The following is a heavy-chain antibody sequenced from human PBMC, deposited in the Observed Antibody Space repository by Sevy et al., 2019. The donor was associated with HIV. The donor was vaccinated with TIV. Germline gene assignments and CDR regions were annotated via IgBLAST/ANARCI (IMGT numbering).Heavy chain of an antibody. Sequence: ASVKVSCKASGYTFTSYDINWVRQATGQGLEWMGWMNPNSGNTGYAQKFQGRVTMTRNTSISTAYMELSSLRSEDTAVYYCARDPYYDSSGYYSAEYFQHWGQGTLVTVSS. V-gene: IGHV1-8*01. CDR3: ARDPYYDSSGYYSAEYFQH. CDR1: GYTFTSYD. D-gene: IGHD3-22*01. CDR2: MNPNSGNT. J-gene: IGHJ1*01.